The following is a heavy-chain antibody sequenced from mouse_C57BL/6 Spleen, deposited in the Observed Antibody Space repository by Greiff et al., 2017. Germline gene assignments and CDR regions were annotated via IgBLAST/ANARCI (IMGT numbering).Heavy chain of an antibody. CDR3: VRGTLGGSGYYFDY. CDR2: IRSKSSNYAT. J-gene: IGHJ2*01. CDR1: GFTFNTYA. D-gene: IGHD1-1*01. V-gene: IGHV10-3*01. Sequence: EVQVVESGGGLVQPKGSLKLSCAASGFTFNTYAMHWVRQAPGKGLEWVARIRSKSSNYATYYADSVKDRFTISRDDSQSMLYLQMNNLKTEDTAMYYCVRGTLGGSGYYFDYWGQGTTLTVSS.